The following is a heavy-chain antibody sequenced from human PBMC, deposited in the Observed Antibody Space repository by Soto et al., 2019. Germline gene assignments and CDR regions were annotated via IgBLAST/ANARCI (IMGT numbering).Heavy chain of an antibody. CDR1: GFTVSSNY. Sequence: SLRLSCAASGFTVSSNYMSWVRQAPGKGLEWVSVIYSGGSTYYADSVKGRFTISRDNSKNTLYLQMNSLRAEDTAVYYCARDSGYSYGPTAGLDYWGQGTTVTVSS. J-gene: IGHJ4*03. CDR2: IYSGGST. CDR3: ARDSGYSYGPTAGLDY. V-gene: IGHV3-66*01. D-gene: IGHD5-18*01.